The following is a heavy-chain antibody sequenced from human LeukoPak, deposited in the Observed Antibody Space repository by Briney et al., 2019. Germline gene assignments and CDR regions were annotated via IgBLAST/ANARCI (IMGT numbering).Heavy chain of an antibody. CDR3: ARVSLTTYYDFWSGYYTGSNYYYYYGMDV. J-gene: IGHJ6*02. CDR2: IYYSGST. D-gene: IGHD3-3*01. CDR1: GGYINSYY. Sequence: SETLSLTCTVSGGYINSYYWNWIRQPPGKGLEWIGYIYYSGSTNYNLSLKSRVTILVDTSKNQFSLKVKSVTAADTAVYYCARVSLTTYYDFWSGYYTGSNYYYYYGMDVWGQGTTVTVSS. V-gene: IGHV4-59*01.